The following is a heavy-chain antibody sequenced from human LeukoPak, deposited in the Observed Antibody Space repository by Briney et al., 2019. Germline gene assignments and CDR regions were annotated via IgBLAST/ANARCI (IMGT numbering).Heavy chain of an antibody. V-gene: IGHV3-7*01. J-gene: IGHJ5*02. Sequence: PGGSLRLSCAASGFTFSSDWMSWVRQAPGKGLEWVANIKQDGSEKYYVDSVKGRFTISRDNAKNSLYLQMNSLRAEDTAVYYCARDKDRFDPWGQGTLVTVSS. CDR1: GFTFSSDW. CDR3: ARDKDRFDP. CDR2: IKQDGSEK.